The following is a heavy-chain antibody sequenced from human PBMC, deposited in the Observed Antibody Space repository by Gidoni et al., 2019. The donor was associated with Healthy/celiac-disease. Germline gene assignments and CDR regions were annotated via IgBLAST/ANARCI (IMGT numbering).Heavy chain of an antibody. CDR3: AREGDYVWGSYLIGEESYYYYGMDV. V-gene: IGHV3-48*02. J-gene: IGHJ6*02. Sequence: EVQLVESGGGLVQPGGSLRLSCAASGFTFSSYSMNWVRQAPGKGLEWVSYISSSSSTIYYADSVKGRFTISRDNAKNSLYLQMNSLRDEDTAVYYCAREGDYVWGSYLIGEESYYYYGMDVWGQGTTVTVSS. D-gene: IGHD3-16*01. CDR1: GFTFSSYS. CDR2: ISSSSSTI.